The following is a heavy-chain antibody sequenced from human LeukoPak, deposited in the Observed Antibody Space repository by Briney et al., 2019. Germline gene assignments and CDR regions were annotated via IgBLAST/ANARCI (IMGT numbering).Heavy chain of an antibody. D-gene: IGHD4-17*01. J-gene: IGHJ3*01. CDR3: GRDPNGDYVGAFEF. CDR2: SSSGGSNP. Sequence: EPGGSQRLSCAASGFTFSKYALVWVRQAPGKGLEWVSASSSGGSNPLYADAVKGRFTISRDNSKNTLYLQMNSLRAEDTAVYYCGRDPNGDYVGAFEFWGRGTMVIVSS. CDR1: GFTFSKYA. V-gene: IGHV3-23*01.